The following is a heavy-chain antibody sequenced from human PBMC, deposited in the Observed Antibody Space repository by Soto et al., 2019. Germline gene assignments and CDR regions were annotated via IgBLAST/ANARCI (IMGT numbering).Heavy chain of an antibody. Sequence: GGSLRLSCAASGFTFSSYAMSWVRQAPGKGLEWVSAISGSGGSTYYANSVKGRFTISRDNSTNTLYLQMNSLRAEDTAVYYCAKDSRGHGPALLFDYWGQGTLVTVSS. CDR1: GFTFSSYA. J-gene: IGHJ4*02. CDR2: ISGSGGST. V-gene: IGHV3-23*01. D-gene: IGHD2-2*01. CDR3: AKDSRGHGPALLFDY.